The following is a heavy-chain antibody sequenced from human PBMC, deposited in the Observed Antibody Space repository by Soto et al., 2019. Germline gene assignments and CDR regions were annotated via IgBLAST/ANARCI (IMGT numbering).Heavy chain of an antibody. D-gene: IGHD3-22*01. J-gene: IGHJ3*02. Sequence: EVQLVESGGGLVQPGGSLRLSCAASGFTFSSYEMNWVRQAPGKGLEWVSYISSSGSTIYYADSVKGRFTISRDNAKNSLYLQMNSLRAEDTAVYYCARDGEGIYYDSSGYYLSAFDIWGQGTMVTVSS. CDR2: ISSSGSTI. CDR1: GFTFSSYE. CDR3: ARDGEGIYYDSSGYYLSAFDI. V-gene: IGHV3-48*03.